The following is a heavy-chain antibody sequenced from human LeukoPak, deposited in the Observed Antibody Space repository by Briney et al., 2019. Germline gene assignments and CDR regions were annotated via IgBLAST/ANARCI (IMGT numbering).Heavy chain of an antibody. CDR2: MYGRGTI. CDR3: ARDKLAGATYFDS. V-gene: IGHV3-66*03. J-gene: IGHJ4*02. Sequence: GGSLRLSCEASGFSVSSTWMGWVRQAPGKGLEWVSIMYGRGTISHADSVKGRFTVSRDNAKNILYLQMNSLRADDTAVYYCARDKLAGATYFDSWGQGTLVTVSS. CDR1: GFSVSSTW. D-gene: IGHD1-26*01.